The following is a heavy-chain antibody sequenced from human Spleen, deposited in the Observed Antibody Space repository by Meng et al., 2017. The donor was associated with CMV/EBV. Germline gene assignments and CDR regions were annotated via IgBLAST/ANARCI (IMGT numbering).Heavy chain of an antibody. Sequence: SETLSLTCTVSGGSVSRYYWSWIRQPPGKGLEWIGYIYYSGSTNYNPSLKSRVTMSVDTSKNQFSLKLSSVTAADTAMYYCAREGPTPYDAFDIWGQGTMVTVS. J-gene: IGHJ3*02. CDR2: IYYSGST. D-gene: IGHD1-26*01. CDR1: GGSVSRYY. V-gene: IGHV4-59*02. CDR3: AREGPTPYDAFDI.